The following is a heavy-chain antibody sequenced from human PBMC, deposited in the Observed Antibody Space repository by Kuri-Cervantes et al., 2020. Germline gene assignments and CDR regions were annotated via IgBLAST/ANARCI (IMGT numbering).Heavy chain of an antibody. J-gene: IGHJ2*01. CDR1: GGSISSSNYV. Sequence: SETLSLTCTVSGGSISSSNYVWGWIRQPPGRGLEWIGSIYYSGSTYYNPSLKSRVTISVDTSKNQFSLKLSSVTAADTAVYYCARLDYGDYRRRTWYFDLWGRGTLVTVSS. CDR3: ARLDYGDYRRRTWYFDL. D-gene: IGHD4-17*01. V-gene: IGHV4-39*07. CDR2: IYYSGST.